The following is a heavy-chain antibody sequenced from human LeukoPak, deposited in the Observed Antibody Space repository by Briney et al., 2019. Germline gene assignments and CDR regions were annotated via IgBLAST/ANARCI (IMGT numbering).Heavy chain of an antibody. V-gene: IGHV3-30*04. CDR1: GFTFSSYA. J-gene: IGHJ4*02. CDR3: ARRGYCSSTSCSFLDY. D-gene: IGHD2-2*01. CDR2: ISYDGSNK. Sequence: GGSLRLSCAASGFTFSSYAMHWVRQAPGKGLEWVAVISYDGSNKYYADSVKGRFTISRDNSKNTLYLQMDSLRAEDTAVYCCARRGYCSSTSCSFLDYWGQGTLVTVSS.